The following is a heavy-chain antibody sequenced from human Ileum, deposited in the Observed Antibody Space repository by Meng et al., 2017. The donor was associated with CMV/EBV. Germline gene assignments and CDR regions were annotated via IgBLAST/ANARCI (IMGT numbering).Heavy chain of an antibody. CDR3: AREWSAYDY. CDR2: INGDGSGT. D-gene: IGHD3-3*01. Sequence: GESLKISCTASGFTFSRNWMHWVRQAPGKGPVWVSRINGDGSGTSYADSVKGRFTISRDNSKNTLYLQMSSLRADDTAVYFCAREWSAYDYWGQGALVTVSS. CDR1: GFTFSRNW. V-gene: IGHV3-74*01. J-gene: IGHJ4*02.